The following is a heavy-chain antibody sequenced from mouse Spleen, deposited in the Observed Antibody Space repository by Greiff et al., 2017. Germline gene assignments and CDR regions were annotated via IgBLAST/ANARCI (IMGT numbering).Heavy chain of an antibody. D-gene: IGHD4-1*01. Sequence: EVKLMESGGGLVKPGGSLKLSCAASGFTFSSYAMSWVRQTPEKRLEWVATISSGGSYTYYPDSVKGRFTISRDNAKNTLYLQMSSLRSEDTAMYYCARQANSWFAYWGQGTLVTVSA. CDR3: ARQANSWFAY. J-gene: IGHJ3*01. V-gene: IGHV5-9-3*01. CDR1: GFTFSSYA. CDR2: ISSGGSYT.